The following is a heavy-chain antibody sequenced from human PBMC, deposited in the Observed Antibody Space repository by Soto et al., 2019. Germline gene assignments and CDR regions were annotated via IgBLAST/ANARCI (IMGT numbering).Heavy chain of an antibody. D-gene: IGHD3-3*01. CDR1: GFSFSDYA. CDR3: AKGRAITVYGVDILFDY. Sequence: GGSLRLSCKASGFSFSDYAMTWVRQAPGKGLEWVSVISGSGDNIFYAASVKGRFAISRDNSKNVLYLQMNSLSADDAAVYFCAKGRAITVYGVDILFDYWGLGTLVTVSS. V-gene: IGHV3-23*01. CDR2: ISGSGDNI. J-gene: IGHJ4*01.